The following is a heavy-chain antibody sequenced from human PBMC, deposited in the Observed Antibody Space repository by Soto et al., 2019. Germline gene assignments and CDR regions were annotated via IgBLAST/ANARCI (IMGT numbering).Heavy chain of an antibody. D-gene: IGHD2-2*01. V-gene: IGHV1-8*01. Sequence: ASVKVSCKASGYTFTSYDINWVRQATGQGLEWMGWMNPNSGNTGYAQKFQGRVTMTRNTSISTAYMELSSLRSEDTAVYYCARARYCSSTSCYFAYYYYYYYMDDWGKGTTVTVSS. CDR1: GYTFTSYD. CDR3: ARARYCSSTSCYFAYYYYYYYMDD. CDR2: MNPNSGNT. J-gene: IGHJ6*03.